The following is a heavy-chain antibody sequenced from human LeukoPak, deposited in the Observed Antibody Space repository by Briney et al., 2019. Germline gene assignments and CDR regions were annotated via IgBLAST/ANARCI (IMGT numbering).Heavy chain of an antibody. CDR1: GGSISSGGYS. J-gene: IGHJ4*02. CDR2: IYHSGST. V-gene: IGHV4-30-2*01. CDR3: ARVRGSSGWYRVDY. Sequence: KASQTLSLTCAVSGGSISSGGYSWSWIRQPPGKGLEWIGYIYHSGSTYYNPSLKSRVTISVDRSKNQFSLKLSSVTAADTAVYYCARVRGSSGWYRVDYWGQGTLVTVSS. D-gene: IGHD6-19*01.